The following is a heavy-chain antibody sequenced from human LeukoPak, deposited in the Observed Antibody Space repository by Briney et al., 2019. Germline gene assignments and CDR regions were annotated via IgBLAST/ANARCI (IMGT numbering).Heavy chain of an antibody. D-gene: IGHD3-22*01. J-gene: IGHJ5*02. V-gene: IGHV4-30-4*01. CDR3: ARPYYYDSRIDP. CDR1: GGSISSGDYS. Sequence: SETLSLTCTVSGGSISSGDYSWSWIRQPPGKGLEWIAYMYYSGSTYYNPSLKSRVTMSADTSKNQLSLKLSSVPAADTVVYYCARPYYYDSRIDPWGQGILVTVSS. CDR2: MYYSGST.